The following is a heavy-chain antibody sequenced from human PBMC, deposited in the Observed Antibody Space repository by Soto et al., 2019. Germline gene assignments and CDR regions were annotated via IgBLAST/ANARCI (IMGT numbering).Heavy chain of an antibody. V-gene: IGHV3-48*02. Sequence: EVQLVESGGGLVQPGGSLRLSCAASGFTFSTYSLNWVRQAPGKGLEWVSYISSSSVTINYADSVKGRFTISRDNAKNSLSLQMNRLRDEDTAVYYCARDRLGCSGGGCYSGYYGMDVWGQGTTVTVSS. CDR2: ISSSSVTI. J-gene: IGHJ6*02. CDR1: GFTFSTYS. CDR3: ARDRLGCSGGGCYSGYYGMDV. D-gene: IGHD2-15*01.